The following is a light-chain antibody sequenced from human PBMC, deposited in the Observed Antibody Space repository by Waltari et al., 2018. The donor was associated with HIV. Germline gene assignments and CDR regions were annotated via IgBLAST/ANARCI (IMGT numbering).Light chain of an antibody. J-gene: IGKJ5*01. CDR1: QSVSSY. CDR3: QHRSFSIT. V-gene: IGKV3-11*01. Sequence: EIVLTQSPGTLSLSPGERATLSCRASQSVSSYLAWYQQKPGQAPRFSGSGSGTDFTLTISSLEPEDFAVYYCQHRSFSITFGQGTRLEIK.